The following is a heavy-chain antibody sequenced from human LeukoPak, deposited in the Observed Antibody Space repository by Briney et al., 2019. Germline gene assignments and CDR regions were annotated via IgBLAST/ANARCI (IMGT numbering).Heavy chain of an antibody. J-gene: IGHJ3*01. D-gene: IGHD2-2*01. V-gene: IGHV3-21*01. CDR3: ARGSEYQLVS. Sequence: GGSLRLSCAASGFTFSSYSMNWVRQAPGKGLEWVSAISSSSNYIYYADSVKGRFTISRDNTKNSLYLQMNSLRVEDTAVYYCARGSEYQLVSWGQGTMVTVSS. CDR2: ISSSSNYI. CDR1: GFTFSSYS.